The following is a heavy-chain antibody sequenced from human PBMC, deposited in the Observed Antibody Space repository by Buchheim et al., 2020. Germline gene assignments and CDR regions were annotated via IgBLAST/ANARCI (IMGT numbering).Heavy chain of an antibody. CDR3: AAIATDVSRWFDA. D-gene: IGHD6-13*01. V-gene: IGHV4-39*01. Sequence: QVQLQESGPGLVKPSETLSLTWTVSGDPLSSYNYFWGWIRQPPGKGLDWIGYIHYSGSTYYSPSLQSRITMSVDTSKNQFSLNVNSVTAADTAVYYCAAIATDVSRWFDAWGQGTL. CDR1: GDPLSSYNYF. CDR2: IHYSGST. J-gene: IGHJ5*02.